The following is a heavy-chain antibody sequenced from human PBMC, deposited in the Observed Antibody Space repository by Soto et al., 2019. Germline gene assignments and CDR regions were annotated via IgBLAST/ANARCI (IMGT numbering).Heavy chain of an antibody. J-gene: IGHJ6*02. V-gene: IGHV3-23*01. Sequence: PGGSLRLSCAASGFTFSSYAMSWVRQAPGKGLEWVSAISGSGGSTYYADSVKGRFTISRDNSKNTLYLQMNSLRAEDTAVYYCAKNVGFYGDYVFRPFYGMDVWGQGTTVTVSS. CDR2: ISGSGGST. CDR3: AKNVGFYGDYVFRPFYGMDV. D-gene: IGHD4-17*01. CDR1: GFTFSSYA.